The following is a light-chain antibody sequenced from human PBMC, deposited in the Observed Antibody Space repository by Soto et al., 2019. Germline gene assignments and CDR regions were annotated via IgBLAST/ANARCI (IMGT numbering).Light chain of an antibody. Sequence: EIVLTQSPATLSLSPGERATLSCRASQSVSSYLAWYQQKPGQAPRLLIYDASNRATGIPARFSGSGSGTDFTLTISSLEPEDFVVYYRQQRSNWPQLTFGGGTKVEIK. CDR2: DAS. V-gene: IGKV3-11*01. J-gene: IGKJ4*01. CDR1: QSVSSY. CDR3: QQRSNWPQLT.